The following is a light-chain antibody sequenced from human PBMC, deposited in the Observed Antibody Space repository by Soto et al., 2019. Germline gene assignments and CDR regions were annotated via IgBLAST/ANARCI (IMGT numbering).Light chain of an antibody. J-gene: IGKJ1*01. CDR3: QQYYSYPRA. CDR1: QGISSY. V-gene: IGKV1-8*01. Sequence: AIRMTQSPSSLSESTGDRVTISCRASQGISSYLAWYQKKPGKAPKLLIYAAYTLQSGVPSRFSGSGSGTDFTLTLSCLQSEDFATYYCQQYYSYPRAFGQGTKVEIK. CDR2: AAY.